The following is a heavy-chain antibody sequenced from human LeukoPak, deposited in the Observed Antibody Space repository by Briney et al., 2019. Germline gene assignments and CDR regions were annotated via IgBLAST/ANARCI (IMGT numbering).Heavy chain of an antibody. CDR1: GFTLSSYS. Sequence: GGSLRLSCAASGFTLSSYSMNWVRQAPGKGLEWVSYISSSSSTIYYADSVKGRFTISRDNAKNTLYLQMNSLRAEDTAVYYCARRVPSQVITDYFDYWGQGTLVTVSS. D-gene: IGHD3-16*01. J-gene: IGHJ4*02. V-gene: IGHV3-48*04. CDR2: ISSSSSTI. CDR3: ARRVPSQVITDYFDY.